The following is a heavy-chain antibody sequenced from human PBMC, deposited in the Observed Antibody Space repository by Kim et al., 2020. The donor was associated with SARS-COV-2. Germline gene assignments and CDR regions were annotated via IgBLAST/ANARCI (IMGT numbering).Heavy chain of an antibody. V-gene: IGHV3-11*04. D-gene: IGHD6-19*01. J-gene: IGHJ6*02. CDR3: ARGVAGGNSYTMDV. Sequence: ADSVRGRVTISRDNARNSLYLHMNSLRAEDTAVFFCARGVAGGNSYTMDVWGQGTTVTVSS.